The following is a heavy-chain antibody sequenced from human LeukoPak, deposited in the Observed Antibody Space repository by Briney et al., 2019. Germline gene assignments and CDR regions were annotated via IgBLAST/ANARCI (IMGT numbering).Heavy chain of an antibody. V-gene: IGHV4-39*07. Sequence: SQTLSLTCTVSCGSISSSSYYWGWLRQPPGKGLEWIGSIYYSWSTYYNPSLKSRVTISVDTSKNQFSLKLSSVTAADTAVYYCALSQHWGQGTLVTVSS. CDR1: CGSISSSSYY. CDR2: IYYSWST. J-gene: IGHJ1*01. CDR3: ALSQH.